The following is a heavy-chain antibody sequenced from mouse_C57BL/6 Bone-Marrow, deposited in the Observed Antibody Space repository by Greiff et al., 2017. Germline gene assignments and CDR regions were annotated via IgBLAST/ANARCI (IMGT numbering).Heavy chain of an antibody. CDR3: KRGSILSD. CDR1: GYTFTDYY. J-gene: IGHJ2*01. Sequence: VQLQQSGPVLVKPGASVKMSCKASGYTFTDYYMNWVKQSHGKSLEWIGVINPYNGGTSYNQKLKGKATLTVDKSSSTVYMELNSLTSEDSAVFYCKRGSILSDWGQGTTLTVS. CDR2: INPYNGGT. D-gene: IGHD2-10*02. V-gene: IGHV1-19*01.